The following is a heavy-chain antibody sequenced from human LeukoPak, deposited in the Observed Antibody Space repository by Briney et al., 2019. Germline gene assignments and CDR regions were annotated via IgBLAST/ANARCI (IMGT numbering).Heavy chain of an antibody. D-gene: IGHD3-10*01. Sequence: PGRSLRLSCAASGFKFSDYWMSWVRQAPAKGLEWVANIKVDGSEIIYVESVKRRLTDSRDNAKNSVYLQMNSLRAEDTAVYYCARWSGEWGDLQFDYLGQGTLVTVSS. V-gene: IGHV3-7*01. CDR2: IKVDGSEI. CDR3: ARWSGEWGDLQFDY. J-gene: IGHJ4*02. CDR1: GFKFSDYW.